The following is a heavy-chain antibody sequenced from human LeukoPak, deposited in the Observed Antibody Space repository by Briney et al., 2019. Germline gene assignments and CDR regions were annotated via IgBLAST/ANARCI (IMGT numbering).Heavy chain of an antibody. Sequence: GGSLRLSCAASGFTFSAYNMNWVRRTPGKGLEWVANIKEDGSEKYYVDSVKGRFTISRDNAKNSLYLQMNSLRAEDTAVYYCARARGDYYYYFYMDVWGKGTTVTISS. CDR2: IKEDGSEK. CDR1: GFTFSAYN. V-gene: IGHV3-7*01. J-gene: IGHJ6*03. CDR3: ARARGDYYYYFYMDV.